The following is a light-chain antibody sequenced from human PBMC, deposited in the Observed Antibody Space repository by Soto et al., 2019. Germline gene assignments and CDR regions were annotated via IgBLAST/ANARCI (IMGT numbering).Light chain of an antibody. CDR1: SCSIASGY. CDR2: EDN. J-gene: IGLJ2*01. Sequence: NFMLTQPHSLSESPGKTVTISCTGSSCSIASGYVQWYQQRPGSAPTTLIYEDNRRPAGVPDRFSGSIDSSSNSASLTISGLRPEDEADYYCQSSDGNNMVFGGGTKLTVL. CDR3: QSSDGNNMV. V-gene: IGLV6-57*02.